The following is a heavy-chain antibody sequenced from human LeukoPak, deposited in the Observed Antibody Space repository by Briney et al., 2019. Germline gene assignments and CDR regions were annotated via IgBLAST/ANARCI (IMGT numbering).Heavy chain of an antibody. CDR3: AAVPNANAWYWDDAFDI. V-gene: IGHV1-58*01. CDR1: GFTFTTSA. Sequence: GTSVKVSCKASGFTFTTSAVQWVRQPRGQRLEWIGRIVVCSGNTDHAQKFQGRLTITTDISTSTAYMELSRLTSDDTAVYYCAAVPNANAWYWDDAFDIWGQGTMVTVSS. J-gene: IGHJ3*02. D-gene: IGHD2-8*02. CDR2: IVVCSGNT.